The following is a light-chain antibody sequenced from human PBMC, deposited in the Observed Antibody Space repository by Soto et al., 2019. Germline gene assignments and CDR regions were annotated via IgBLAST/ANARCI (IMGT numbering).Light chain of an antibody. V-gene: IGKV3-11*01. CDR2: GAS. J-gene: IGKJ1*01. CDR3: QQRSNLPWT. CDR1: QSVSSN. Sequence: EIVMSQSPATLSVFQGERATLSCRAIQSVSSNLAWYQQKPGQAPRLLIYGASTRATGIPVRFSGSGSGADYTLTSSSLEPEDFAVYYCQQRSNLPWTFGQGTKVDIK.